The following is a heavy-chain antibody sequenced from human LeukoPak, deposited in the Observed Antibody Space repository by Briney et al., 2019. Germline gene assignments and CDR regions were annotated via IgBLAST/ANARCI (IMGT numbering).Heavy chain of an antibody. CDR3: ARHRSDTGGKKGVNWFDP. V-gene: IGHV4-59*01. CDR1: GGSIKNYY. CDR2: IYFGGTT. D-gene: IGHD4-23*01. J-gene: IGHJ5*02. Sequence: SETLSLTCSVSGGSIKNYYWSWIRQPPGKGLEWLGNIYFGGTTDYNSSLKSRLTISVDTFKNQLSLTLQSVTAADTATYYYARHRSDTGGKKGVNWFDPWGQGTLVTVSS.